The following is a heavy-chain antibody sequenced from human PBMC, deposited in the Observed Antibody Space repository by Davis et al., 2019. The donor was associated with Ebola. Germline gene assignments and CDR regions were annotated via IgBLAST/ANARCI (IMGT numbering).Heavy chain of an antibody. V-gene: IGHV3-21*01. Sequence: GALRLSCAASGFTFSSYSMNWVRQAPGKGLEWVSFISSSSKYIYYTDSVKVRFTISRDNAKNSVYLEMNSLRAEDTAVYYCARDPALVVTGGGWHFDLWGRGTLVTVSS. CDR3: ARDPALVVTGGGWHFDL. CDR1: GFTFSSYS. J-gene: IGHJ2*01. D-gene: IGHD2-21*02. CDR2: ISSSSKYI.